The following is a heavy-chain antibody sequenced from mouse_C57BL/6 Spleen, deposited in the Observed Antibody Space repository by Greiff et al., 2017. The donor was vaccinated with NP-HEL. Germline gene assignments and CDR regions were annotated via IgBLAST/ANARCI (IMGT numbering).Heavy chain of an antibody. V-gene: IGHV10-1*01. CDR1: GFSFNTYA. J-gene: IGHJ4*01. CDR2: IRSKSNNYAT. D-gene: IGHD2-10*01. CDR3: VRHSLLDYAMDY. Sequence: EVQLVESGGGLVQPKGSLKLSCAASGFSFNTYAMNWVRQAPGKGLEWVARIRSKSNNYATYYADSVKDRFTISRDDSESMLYLQMNNLKTEDTAMYYCVRHSLLDYAMDYWGQGTSVTVSS.